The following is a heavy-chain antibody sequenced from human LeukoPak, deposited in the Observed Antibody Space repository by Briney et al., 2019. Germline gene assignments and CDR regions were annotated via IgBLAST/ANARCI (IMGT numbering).Heavy chain of an antibody. CDR3: ARTPYYYDSSGPGAFDI. CDR1: GFTFSSYW. D-gene: IGHD3-22*01. J-gene: IGHJ3*02. Sequence: GGSLRLSCEGSGFTFSSYWMNWVRQAPGKGLEWVANIKQDGSEKYYVDSVKGRFTISRDNAKNSLYLQMNSLRAEDTAVYYCARTPYYYDSSGPGAFDIWGQGTMVTVSS. CDR2: IKQDGSEK. V-gene: IGHV3-7*01.